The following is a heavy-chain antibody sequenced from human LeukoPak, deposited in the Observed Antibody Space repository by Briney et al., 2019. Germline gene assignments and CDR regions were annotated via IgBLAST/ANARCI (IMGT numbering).Heavy chain of an antibody. CDR2: LRGNGDT. J-gene: IGHJ4*02. CDR1: GFIFSTYA. Sequence: GGSLRLSCAAPGFIFSTYAMSWVREAPARGLEWVSSLRGNGDTFYADSVKGRFTLSRDESRNTVYLHLNELRVEDTAVYYCAKASWVSTADAVLWGQGTVVTVSS. D-gene: IGHD3-16*01. V-gene: IGHV3-23*01. CDR3: AKASWVSTADAVL.